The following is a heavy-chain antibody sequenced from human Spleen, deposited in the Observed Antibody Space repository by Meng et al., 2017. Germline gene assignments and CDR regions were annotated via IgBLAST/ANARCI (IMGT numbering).Heavy chain of an antibody. D-gene: IGHD5-12*01. J-gene: IGHJ4*02. CDR2: IYYSGST. CDR3: ARDNAGGYSDY. V-gene: IGHV4-31*03. CDR1: GGSISSGGYY. Sequence: QVPLHEAGPGLVKPSQTLSLTCTVSGGSISSGGYYWSWIRQHPGKGLEWIGYIYYSGSTYYNPSLKSRVTISVDTSKNQFSLKLSSVTAADTAVYYCARDNAGGYSDYWGQGTLVTVSS.